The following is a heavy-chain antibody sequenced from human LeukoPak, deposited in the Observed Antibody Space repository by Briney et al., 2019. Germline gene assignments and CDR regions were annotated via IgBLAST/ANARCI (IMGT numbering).Heavy chain of an antibody. Sequence: PGGSLRLSCAASGFTFSSYAMHWVRQAPGKGLEWVAVISYDGSNKYYADSVKGRFTISRDNSKNTLYLQMNSLRAEDTAVYYCARQQWLRARAAFDIWGQGTMVTVSS. CDR2: ISYDGSNK. J-gene: IGHJ3*02. CDR1: GFTFSSYA. V-gene: IGHV3-30-3*01. D-gene: IGHD6-19*01. CDR3: ARQQWLRARAAFDI.